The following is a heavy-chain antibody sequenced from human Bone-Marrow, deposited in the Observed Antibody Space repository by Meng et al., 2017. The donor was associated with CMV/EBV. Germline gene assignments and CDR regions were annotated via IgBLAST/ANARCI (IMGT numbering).Heavy chain of an antibody. Sequence: ASVKVSCKASGYTFTGYYMHWVRQAPGQGLEWMGWINPNSGGTNYAQKFQGRVTMTRDTSISTAYMELSRLRSDDTAVYYCARDRALERRGQPDDWGQGTLVTVSS. CDR3: ARDRALERRGQPDD. D-gene: IGHD1-1*01. J-gene: IGHJ4*02. V-gene: IGHV1-2*02. CDR1: GYTFTGYY. CDR2: INPNSGGT.